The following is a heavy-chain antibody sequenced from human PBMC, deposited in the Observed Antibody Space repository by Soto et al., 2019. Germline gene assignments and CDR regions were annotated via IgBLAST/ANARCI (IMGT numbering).Heavy chain of an antibody. J-gene: IGHJ6*02. CDR2: IYYSGST. V-gene: IGHV4-31*03. D-gene: IGHD2-2*01. CDR3: ARDRDIVVVPAATGRPYYYGMDV. CDR1: GGSISSGGYY. Sequence: SETLSLTCTVSGGSISSGGYYWSWIRQHPGKGLEWIGYIYYSGSTYYNPSLKSRVTISVDTSKNQFSLKLSSVTAADTAVYYCARDRDIVVVPAATGRPYYYGMDVWGQGTTVTVSS.